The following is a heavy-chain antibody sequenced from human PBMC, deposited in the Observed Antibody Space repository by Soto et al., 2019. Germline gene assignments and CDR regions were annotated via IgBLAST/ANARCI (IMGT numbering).Heavy chain of an antibody. J-gene: IGHJ2*01. D-gene: IGHD1-1*01. CDR3: ARRTGLPNRYFDL. V-gene: IGHV5-51*03. Sequence: EVQLVQSGAEVKKPGESLKISCQGSGYSFTSHWIGWVRQMPGKGPEWMGIIYPGDSDTRYSPSFQGQVTISADKSISTAYLQWSSLKASDTAIYYCARRTGLPNRYFDLWGRGTLVTVSS. CDR2: IYPGDSDT. CDR1: GYSFTSHW.